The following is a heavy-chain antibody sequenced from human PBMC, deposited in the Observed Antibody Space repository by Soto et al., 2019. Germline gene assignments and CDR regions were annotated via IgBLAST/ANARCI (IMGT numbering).Heavy chain of an antibody. Sequence: PGGSLRLYWAASGCTFRSYAMSWVRPAPGKGLEWVSAISGSGGSTYYADSVKGRFTISRDNSKNTLYLQMNSLRAEDTAVYYCAKDSQYCSSTSCLYYYYGMDVWGQGTTVPVFS. CDR3: AKDSQYCSSTSCLYYYYGMDV. D-gene: IGHD2-2*01. V-gene: IGHV3-23*01. J-gene: IGHJ6*02. CDR2: ISGSGGST. CDR1: GCTFRSYA.